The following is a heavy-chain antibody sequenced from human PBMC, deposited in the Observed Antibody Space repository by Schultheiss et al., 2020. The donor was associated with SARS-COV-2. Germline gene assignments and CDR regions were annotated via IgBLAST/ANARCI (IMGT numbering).Heavy chain of an antibody. CDR1: GYYISSGYY. CDR2: IYHSGST. CDR3: ARVCSSWTYYYYYYMDV. Sequence: SETLSLTCTVSGYYISSGYYWGWIRQPPGKGLEWIGSIYHSGSTHYNPSLKSRVTMSVDTSKNQFSLKLSSVTAADTAVYYCARVCSSWTYYYYYYMDVWGKGTTVTVSS. V-gene: IGHV4-38-2*02. J-gene: IGHJ6*03. D-gene: IGHD6-13*01.